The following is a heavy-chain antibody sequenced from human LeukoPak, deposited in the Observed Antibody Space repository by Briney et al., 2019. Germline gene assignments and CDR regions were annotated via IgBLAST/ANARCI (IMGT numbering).Heavy chain of an antibody. CDR1: GFTFSNYW. CDR3: ASPYSSSWYSGFDY. J-gene: IGHJ4*02. V-gene: IGHV3-7*03. CDR2: IKKAGSEK. D-gene: IGHD6-13*01. Sequence: GGSLRLSCAASGFTFSNYWMSWVRQAPGKGLEFMANIKKAGSEKYYVDSVKGRFTISRDNDKNLVHLQMNSLRAEDTAVYYCASPYSSSWYSGFDYWGQGTLVTVSS.